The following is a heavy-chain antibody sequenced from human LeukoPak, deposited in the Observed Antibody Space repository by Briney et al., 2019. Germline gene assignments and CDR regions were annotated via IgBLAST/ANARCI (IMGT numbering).Heavy chain of an antibody. CDR1: GYTFTGYY. Sequence: ASVKVSCKASGYTFTGYYMHWVRQAPGQGLEWMGIINPSGGSTSYAQKFQGRVTMTRDMSTSTVYMELSSLRSEDTAVYYCARASVSNEEVGLRWDFDYWGQGTLVTVSS. D-gene: IGHD5/OR15-5a*01. CDR2: INPSGGST. CDR3: ARASVSNEEVGLRWDFDY. J-gene: IGHJ4*02. V-gene: IGHV1-46*01.